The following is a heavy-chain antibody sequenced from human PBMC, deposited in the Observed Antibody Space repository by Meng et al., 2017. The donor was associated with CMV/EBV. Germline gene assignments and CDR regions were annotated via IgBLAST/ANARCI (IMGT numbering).Heavy chain of an antibody. D-gene: IGHD6-25*01. CDR3: AKDWSGVSTYYYYGMDV. CDR2: ISGSGRST. CDR1: GFSFSSYG. J-gene: IGHJ6*02. Sequence: GGPLRLSCAASGFSFSSYGMNWVRQVPGKGLEWVSGISGSGRSTYYADSVKGRFTISRDNSKNTLYLRMDSLRAEDSAIYYCAKDWSGVSTYYYYGMDVWGQGTTVTVSS. V-gene: IGHV3-23*01.